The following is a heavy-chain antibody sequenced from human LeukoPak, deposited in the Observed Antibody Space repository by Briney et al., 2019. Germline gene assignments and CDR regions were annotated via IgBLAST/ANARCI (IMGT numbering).Heavy chain of an antibody. CDR2: VNSDGSSI. V-gene: IGHV3-74*01. CDR3: ARGDDGSRWSFDY. J-gene: IGHJ4*02. D-gene: IGHD6-13*01. CDR1: AFTFTNSW. Sequence: PGGCLRLSCAASAFTFTNSWMHSGRQAPGKGLVWVARVNSDGSSISYADTVKGRFTISRDNAKNTLYLQMDSLRAEDTAVYYCARGDDGSRWSFDYWGQGTLVTVSS.